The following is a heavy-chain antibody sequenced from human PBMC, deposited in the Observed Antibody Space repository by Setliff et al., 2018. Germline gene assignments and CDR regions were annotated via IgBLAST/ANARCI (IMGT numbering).Heavy chain of an antibody. Sequence: PSETLSLTCTVSGGSISTNSYYWGWIRQPPGKGLEWIGSMYFSGSTYYNPSLKSRVTISIDTSKNQSSLKMSSVTAADTAVYYCARAPRYFASTGSCFDGWGQGTLVTVSS. V-gene: IGHV4-39*07. CDR2: MYFSGST. CDR3: ARAPRYFASTGSCFDG. J-gene: IGHJ4*02. CDR1: GGSISTNSYY. D-gene: IGHD2-8*02.